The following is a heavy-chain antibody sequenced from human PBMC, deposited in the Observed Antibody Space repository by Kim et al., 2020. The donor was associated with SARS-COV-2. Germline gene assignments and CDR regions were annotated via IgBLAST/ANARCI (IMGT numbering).Heavy chain of an antibody. D-gene: IGHD2-8*01. Sequence: GDDGRTYDTDSVKGRFTISRGNSKNMLYLQMNNLRGEDTAIYYCAKDPVCDWGQGTLVTVSS. CDR2: GDDGRT. V-gene: IGHV3-23*01. J-gene: IGHJ4*02. CDR3: AKDPVCD.